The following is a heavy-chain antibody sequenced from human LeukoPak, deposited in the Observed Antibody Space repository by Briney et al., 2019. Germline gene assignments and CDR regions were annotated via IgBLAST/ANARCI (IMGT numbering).Heavy chain of an antibody. Sequence: AASVKVSCKASGGTFSSYAISWVRQAPGQGLEWMGGIIPIFGTANYAQKFQGRVTITADESTSTAYMELSSLRSEDTAVYYCAILRSYYYYGMDVWGKGTTVTVSS. CDR1: GGTFSSYA. CDR2: IIPIFGTA. CDR3: AILRSYYYYGMDV. J-gene: IGHJ6*04. V-gene: IGHV1-69*01.